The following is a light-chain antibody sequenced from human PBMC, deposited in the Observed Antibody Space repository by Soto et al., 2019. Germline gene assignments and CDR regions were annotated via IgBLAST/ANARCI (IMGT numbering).Light chain of an antibody. CDR1: QSLLHSNGYHY. CDR2: LGS. J-gene: IGKJ1*01. CDR3: MQPLQTTWT. Sequence: EIVMTQSPVSLPVTPGEPASISCRSSQSLLHSNGYHYLDWYLQKPGQSPQLLIYLGSIRAPGVPDRFSGSGSGTVFTLTISRVEAEDFGVYFCMQPLQTTWTFGRGTKVEIK. V-gene: IGKV2-28*01.